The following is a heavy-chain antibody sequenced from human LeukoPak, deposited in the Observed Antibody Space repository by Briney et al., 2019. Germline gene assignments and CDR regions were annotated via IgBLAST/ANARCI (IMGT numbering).Heavy chain of an antibody. CDR3: ARDITFRGYASGY. CDR1: GYTFTGYY. V-gene: IGHV1-2*06. CDR2: INPNSGGT. D-gene: IGHD5-12*01. Sequence: ASVKVSCKASGYTFTGYYMHWVRQAPGQGLEWMGRINPNSGGTNYAQKFQGRVTTTRDTSISTAYMELSRLRSDDTAVYYCARDITFRGYASGYWGQGTLVTVSS. J-gene: IGHJ4*02.